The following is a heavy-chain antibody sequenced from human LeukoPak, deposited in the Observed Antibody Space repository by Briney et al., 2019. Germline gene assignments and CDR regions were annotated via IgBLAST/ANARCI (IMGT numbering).Heavy chain of an antibody. D-gene: IGHD3-22*01. Sequence: RSGGSLRLSCAASGFTVSSNYMSWVRQAPGKGLEWVSVIYSGGSTYYAASVSVRFTISRDNSKNTLYLQMNSLRAEDTAVYYCARDLGDYYDSSGYYPPYYYYGMDVWGQGTTVTVSS. CDR3: ARDLGDYYDSSGYYPPYYYYGMDV. CDR2: IYSGGST. CDR1: GFTVSSNY. J-gene: IGHJ6*02. V-gene: IGHV3-53*01.